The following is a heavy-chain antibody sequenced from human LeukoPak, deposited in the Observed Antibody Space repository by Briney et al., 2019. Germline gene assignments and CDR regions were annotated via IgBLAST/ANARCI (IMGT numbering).Heavy chain of an antibody. D-gene: IGHD3-3*01. V-gene: IGHV3-15*01. Sequence: GGSLRLSCAASGFTFSGSAMHWVRQAPGKGLEWVGRIKSKTDGGTTDYAAPVKGRFTISRDDSKNTLYLQMNSLKTEDTAVYYCTTEGTYDSWSGRRLKTNYYFDYWGQGTLVTVSS. J-gene: IGHJ4*02. CDR1: GFTFSGSA. CDR2: IKSKTDGGTT. CDR3: TTEGTYDSWSGRRLKTNYYFDY.